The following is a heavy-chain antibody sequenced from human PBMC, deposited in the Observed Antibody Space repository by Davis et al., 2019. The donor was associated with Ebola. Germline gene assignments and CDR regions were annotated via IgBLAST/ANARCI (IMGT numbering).Heavy chain of an antibody. J-gene: IGHJ4*02. V-gene: IGHV3-30-3*01. Sequence: GESLKISCAASGFTFSSYAMHWVRQAPGKGLEWVAVISYDGSSQYYADSVKGRFTISRDNSQNTLYLQINSLRAEDTAVYYCATNRDCSSTSCYRSFDFWGQGTLVTVSS. CDR3: ATNRDCSSTSCYRSFDF. CDR2: ISYDGSSQ. D-gene: IGHD2-2*01. CDR1: GFTFSSYA.